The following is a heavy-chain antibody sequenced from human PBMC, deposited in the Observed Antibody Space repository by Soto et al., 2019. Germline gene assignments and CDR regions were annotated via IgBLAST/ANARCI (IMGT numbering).Heavy chain of an antibody. D-gene: IGHD6-13*01. CDR1: GFTFSDYY. CDR3: AKGSRSSNPKGYFDN. CDR2: ISGSGGST. Sequence: GGSLRLSCAASGFTFSDYYMSWVRQAPGKGLEWVSGISGSGGSTYYADAAKGRFTISRDNSKNTLYLQMDSLRAEDTAVYYCAKGSRSSNPKGYFDNWGQGTLVTVSS. V-gene: IGHV3-23*01. J-gene: IGHJ4*02.